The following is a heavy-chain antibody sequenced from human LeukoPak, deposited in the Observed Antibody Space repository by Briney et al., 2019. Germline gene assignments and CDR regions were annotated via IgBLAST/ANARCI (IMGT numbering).Heavy chain of an antibody. CDR3: ARVFWEKDGFIGAFDI. CDR1: GFTVSGNY. CDR2: IYSGDST. Sequence: PGGSLRLSCAASGFTVSGNYMSWVRQAPGKGLEWVSIIYSGDSTYYADSVKGRFTISRDNSKNTLYPQMNSLRAEDTAVYYCARVFWEKDGFIGAFDIWGQGTLVTVSS. J-gene: IGHJ3*02. D-gene: IGHD3-3*01. V-gene: IGHV3-66*01.